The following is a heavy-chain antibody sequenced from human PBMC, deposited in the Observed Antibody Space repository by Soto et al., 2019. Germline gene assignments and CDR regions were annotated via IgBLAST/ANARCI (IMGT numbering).Heavy chain of an antibody. CDR1: GYTFTSYD. CDR2: MNPNSGNT. J-gene: IGHJ3*02. D-gene: IGHD3-3*01. Sequence: QVQLVQSGAEVKKPGASVKVSCKASGYTFTSYDINWVRQATGQGLEWMGWMNPNSGNTGYAQKFKGRVTMTRNTSISTAYMELSSLRSEDTAVYYCATTPHLRFLEWLPPPAPFDIWGQGTMVTVSS. CDR3: ATTPHLRFLEWLPPPAPFDI. V-gene: IGHV1-8*01.